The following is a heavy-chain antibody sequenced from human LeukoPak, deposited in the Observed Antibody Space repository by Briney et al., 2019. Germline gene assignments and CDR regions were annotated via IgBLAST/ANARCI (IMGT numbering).Heavy chain of an antibody. J-gene: IGHJ5*02. Sequence: GGSLRLSCAASGLTFNTYSMHWVRQAPGKGLEWVAAISYDGSNKYYADSVKGRFTISRDNSQSTLYLQMNSLRGEDTAIYYCAKGPYYGINRFDPWGQGTLVTVSS. CDR2: ISYDGSNK. D-gene: IGHD3-3*01. CDR1: GLTFNTYS. CDR3: AKGPYYGINRFDP. V-gene: IGHV3-30*18.